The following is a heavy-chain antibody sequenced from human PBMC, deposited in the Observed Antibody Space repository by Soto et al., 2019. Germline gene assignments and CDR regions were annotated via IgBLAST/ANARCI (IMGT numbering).Heavy chain of an antibody. CDR1: GGSISSYY. CDR3: ARLRHYYGSGKGFDP. J-gene: IGHJ5*02. V-gene: IGHV4-59*08. D-gene: IGHD3-10*01. CDR2: IYYSGST. Sequence: SETLSLTCTVSGGSISSYYWSWIRQPPGKGLEWIGYIYYSGSTNYNPSLKSRVTISVDTSKNQFSLKLSSVTAADTAVYYCARLRHYYGSGKGFDPWGQGTLVTVSS.